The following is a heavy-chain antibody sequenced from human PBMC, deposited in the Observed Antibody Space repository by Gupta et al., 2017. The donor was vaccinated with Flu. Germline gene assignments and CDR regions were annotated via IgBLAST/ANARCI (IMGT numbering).Heavy chain of an antibody. V-gene: IGHV1-46*01. CDR3: ARDGYDSSGYYPDFDY. D-gene: IGHD3-22*01. CDR2: INPSGGST. Sequence: QVQLVQSGAEVKKPGASVKVSCKASGYTFTSYYMHWVRQAPGQGLEWMGIINPSGGSTSYAQKFQGRVTMTRDTSTSTVYMELSSLRSEDTAVYYGARDGYDSSGYYPDFDYWGQGTLVTVSS. CDR1: GYTFTSYY. J-gene: IGHJ4*02.